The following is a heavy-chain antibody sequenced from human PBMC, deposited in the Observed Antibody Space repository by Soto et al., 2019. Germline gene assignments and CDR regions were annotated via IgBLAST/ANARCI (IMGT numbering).Heavy chain of an antibody. D-gene: IGHD2-15*01. CDR1: GGTFSSYA. V-gene: IGHV1-69*13. J-gene: IGHJ6*02. Sequence: ASVKVSCKASGGTFSSYAISWVRQAPGQGLEWMGGIIPIFGTANYAQKFQGRVTITADESTSTAYMGLGSLRSEDTAVYYCATGGLGYCSGGSCYSVYYYYGMDVWGQGTTVTVSS. CDR3: ATGGLGYCSGGSCYSVYYYYGMDV. CDR2: IIPIFGTA.